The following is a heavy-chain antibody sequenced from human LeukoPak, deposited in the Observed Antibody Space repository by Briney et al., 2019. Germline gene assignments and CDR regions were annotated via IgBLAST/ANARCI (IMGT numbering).Heavy chain of an antibody. D-gene: IGHD3-22*01. V-gene: IGHV3-21*01. CDR3: ARDRGYYDSSGYTPIDY. Sequence: GGSLRLSCAASGFTFSSYSMNWVRQAPGKGLEWVSSISSSSSYIYYADSVKGRFTISRDNAKNSLYLQMNSLRAEDTAVYYCARDRGYYDSSGYTPIDYWGQGTPVTVSS. CDR2: ISSSSSYI. J-gene: IGHJ4*02. CDR1: GFTFSSYS.